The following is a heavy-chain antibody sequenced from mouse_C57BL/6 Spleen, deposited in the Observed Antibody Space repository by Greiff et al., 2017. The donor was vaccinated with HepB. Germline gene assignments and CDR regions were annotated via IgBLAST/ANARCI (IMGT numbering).Heavy chain of an antibody. V-gene: IGHV5-17*01. CDR1: GFTFSDYG. Sequence: EVKVVESGGGLVKPGGSLKLSCAASGFTFSDYGMHWVRQAPEKGLEWVAYISSGSSTIYYADTVKGRFTISRDNAKNTLFLQMTSLRSEDTAMYYCARERVYYDYYYFDYWGQGTTLTVSS. CDR2: ISSGSSTI. J-gene: IGHJ2*01. CDR3: ARERVYYDYYYFDY. D-gene: IGHD2-4*01.